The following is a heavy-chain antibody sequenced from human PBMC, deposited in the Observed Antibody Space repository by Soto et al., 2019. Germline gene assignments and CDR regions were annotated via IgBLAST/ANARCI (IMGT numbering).Heavy chain of an antibody. Sequence: GASVKVSCKTSGGTFNSYLIDWVRQAPGQGLEWMGGIIPAFGTAKYAQKFQGRVTITADKSTTTAYMELRTLTSEDTAVYYCARGLDQPPVGLYFDTWGQGTLVTGSS. V-gene: IGHV1-69*06. CDR2: IIPAFGTA. D-gene: IGHD2-2*01. CDR1: GGTFNSYL. J-gene: IGHJ4*02. CDR3: ARGLDQPPVGLYFDT.